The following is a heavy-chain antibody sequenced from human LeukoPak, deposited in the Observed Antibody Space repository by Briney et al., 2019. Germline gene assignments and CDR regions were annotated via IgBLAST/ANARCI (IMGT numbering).Heavy chain of an antibody. D-gene: IGHD2-2*01. V-gene: IGHV1-24*01. Sequence: GASVKVSCKVSGYTLTELSMHWVRQAPGKGLEWMGGFDPEDGETIYAQKFQGRVTMTEDTSTDTAYMELSSLRSEDTAVYYCATAQTVVPAATDYYYYMDVWGKGTTVTVSS. J-gene: IGHJ6*03. CDR1: GYTLTELS. CDR2: FDPEDGET. CDR3: ATAQTVVPAATDYYYYMDV.